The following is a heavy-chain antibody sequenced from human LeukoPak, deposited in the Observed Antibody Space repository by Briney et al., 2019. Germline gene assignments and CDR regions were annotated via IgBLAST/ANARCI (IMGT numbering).Heavy chain of an antibody. CDR3: ARGPYCTNGVCYTPFDI. J-gene: IGHJ3*02. Sequence: PSETLSLTCTVSGGSISSYYWSWIRQPAGKGLEWIGRIYTSGSTNYNPSLKSRVTMSVDTSKNQFSLKLSSVTAADTAVYYCARGPYCTNGVCYTPFDIWGQGTMVTVSS. CDR2: IYTSGST. V-gene: IGHV4-4*07. D-gene: IGHD2-8*01. CDR1: GGSISSYY.